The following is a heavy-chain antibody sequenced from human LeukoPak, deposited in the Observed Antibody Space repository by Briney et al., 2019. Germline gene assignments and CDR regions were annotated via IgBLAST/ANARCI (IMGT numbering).Heavy chain of an antibody. CDR1: GGSISSYY. CDR3: ARQYSSSSGYYYYGMDV. D-gene: IGHD6-6*01. V-gene: IGHV4-59*01. J-gene: IGHJ6*02. CDR2: IYYSGST. Sequence: SETLSLTCTVSGGSISSYYWSWIRQPPGKGLERIGYIYYSGSTNYNPSLKSRVTISVDTSKNQFSLKLSSVTAADTAVYYCARQYSSSSGYYYYGMDVWGQGTTVTVSS.